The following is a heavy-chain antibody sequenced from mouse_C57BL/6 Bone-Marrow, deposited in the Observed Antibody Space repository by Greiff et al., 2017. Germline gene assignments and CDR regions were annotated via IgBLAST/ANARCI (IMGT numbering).Heavy chain of an antibody. D-gene: IGHD2-3*01. CDR3: TRYGYYGGDYFDY. CDR2: IDPETGGT. V-gene: IGHV1-15*01. Sequence: VQLQQSGAELVRPGASVTLSCKASGYTFTDYEMHWVKQTPVHGLEWIGAIDPETGGTAYNQKFKGKAILTADKSSSTAYMELRSLTSEDSAVYYCTRYGYYGGDYFDYWGQGTTLTVSS. CDR1: GYTFTDYE. J-gene: IGHJ2*01.